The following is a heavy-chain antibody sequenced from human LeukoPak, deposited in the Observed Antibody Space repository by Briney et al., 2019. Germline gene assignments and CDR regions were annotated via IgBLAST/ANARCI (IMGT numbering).Heavy chain of an antibody. V-gene: IGHV3-30-3*01. Sequence: GGSLRLSCAAPGFTFSSYAMHWVRQAPGKGLEWVAVISYDGSNKYYADSVKGRFTISRDNSKNTLYLQMNSLRAEDTAVYYCAREPQAAKSSGYYYVGYWGQGTLVTVSS. CDR2: ISYDGSNK. D-gene: IGHD3-22*01. J-gene: IGHJ4*02. CDR3: AREPQAAKSSGYYYVGY. CDR1: GFTFSSYA.